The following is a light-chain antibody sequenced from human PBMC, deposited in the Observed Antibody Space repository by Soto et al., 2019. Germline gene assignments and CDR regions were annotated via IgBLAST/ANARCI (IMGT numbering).Light chain of an antibody. Sequence: DIQMTQSPSSLSASVGDRFSIACRASQSISIYLNWYQQKPGKAPKLLIYAASSLQSGVPSRFSGSRSGTDFTLTISNLQPEDFATYYCQQSYSTLGTFGQGTKVDI. CDR2: AAS. J-gene: IGKJ1*01. CDR3: QQSYSTLGT. CDR1: QSISIY. V-gene: IGKV1-39*01.